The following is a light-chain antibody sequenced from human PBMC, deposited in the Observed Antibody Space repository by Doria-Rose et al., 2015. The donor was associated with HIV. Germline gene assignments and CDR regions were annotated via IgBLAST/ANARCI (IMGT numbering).Light chain of an antibody. CDR1: QGIRND. J-gene: IGKJ1*01. Sequence: AIQMTQSPSSLSASVGDRVTITCRASQGIRNDLDWYQQKPGRAPKLLIYAASSLQSGVPSRFSGSGSGTDFTLTISSLQPEDFATYYCLQDYNLWTFGQGIKVEIK. CDR3: LQDYNLWT. CDR2: AAS. V-gene: IGKV1-6*02.